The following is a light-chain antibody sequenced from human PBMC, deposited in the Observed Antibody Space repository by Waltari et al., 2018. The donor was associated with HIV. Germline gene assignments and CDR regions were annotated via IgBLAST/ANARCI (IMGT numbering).Light chain of an antibody. CDR2: DDR. V-gene: IGLV3-21*04. J-gene: IGLJ2*01. CDR1: NIGGES. CDR3: QVWDIRSDSVV. Sequence: SYVVTQPPSVSVAPGETATITCGGNNIGGESVHWYQQKPGQAPVLVIYDDRDRPSGIPERLSASNSGNTATLTISRVEAGDEADYYCQVWDIRSDSVVFGGGTKLTVL.